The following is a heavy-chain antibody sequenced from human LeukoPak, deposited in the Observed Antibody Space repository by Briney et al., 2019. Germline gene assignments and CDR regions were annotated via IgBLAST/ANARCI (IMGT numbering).Heavy chain of an antibody. CDR3: ASLWSGYYYFDY. J-gene: IGHJ4*02. D-gene: IGHD3-3*01. CDR2: IYTSGST. CDR1: GGSISSGSYY. V-gene: IGHV4-61*02. Sequence: SETLSLTCTVSGGSISSGSYYWSWIRQPAGKGLEWIGRIYTSGSTNYNPSLKSRVTISVDTSKNQFSLKLSSVTAADTAVYYCASLWSGYYYFDYWGQGTLVTVPS.